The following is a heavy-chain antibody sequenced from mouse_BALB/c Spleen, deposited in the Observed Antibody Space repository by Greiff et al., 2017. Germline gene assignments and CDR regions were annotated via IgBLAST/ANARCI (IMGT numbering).Heavy chain of an antibody. CDR3: ARNNDRSVYWYFDV. D-gene: IGHD2-14*01. V-gene: IGHV2-2*02. Sequence: QVQLKQSGPGLVQPSQSLSITCTVSGFSLTSYGVHWVRQSPGKGLEWLGVIWSGGSTDYNAAFISRLSISKDNSKSQVFFKMNSLQANDTAIYYCARNNDRSVYWYFDVWGAGTTVTVSS. CDR2: IWSGGST. J-gene: IGHJ1*01. CDR1: GFSLTSYG.